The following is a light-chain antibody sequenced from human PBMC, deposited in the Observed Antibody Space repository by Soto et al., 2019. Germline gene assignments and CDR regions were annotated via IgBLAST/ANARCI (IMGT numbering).Light chain of an antibody. CDR2: EVT. CDR1: SSDVGGYHY. Sequence: QSVLTQPPSASGSPGQSVTISCTGTSSDVGGYHYVSWYQQHPGKATKLMIHEVTKRPSGVPDRFSGSKSGNTASLTVSGLQGEDEADYYCSSYAGSNNLVFGGGTKLTVL. CDR3: SSYAGSNNLV. J-gene: IGLJ2*01. V-gene: IGLV2-8*01.